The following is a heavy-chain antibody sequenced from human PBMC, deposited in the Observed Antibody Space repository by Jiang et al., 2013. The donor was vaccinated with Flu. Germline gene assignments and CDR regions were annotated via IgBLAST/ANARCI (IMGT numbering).Heavy chain of an antibody. CDR2: INPNSGGT. J-gene: IGHJ3*02. D-gene: IGHD2-15*01. V-gene: IGHV1-2*06. CDR1: GYTFTGYY. Sequence: CGAEVKKPGASVKVSCKASGYTFTGYYMHWVRQAPGQGLEWMGRINPNSGGTNYAQKFQGRVTMTRDTSISTAYMELSRLRSDDTAVYYCAREYGGTVVDDAFDIVGPRDNGHRLF. CDR3: AREYGGTVVDDAFDI.